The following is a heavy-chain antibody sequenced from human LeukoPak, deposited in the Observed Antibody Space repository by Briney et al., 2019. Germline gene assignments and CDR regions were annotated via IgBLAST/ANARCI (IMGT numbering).Heavy chain of an antibody. CDR3: ARAGKVVDYYYMDV. CDR1: GNIFTGYY. Sequence: GASVKVSCKASGNIFTGYYMHWVRQAPGQGLEWMGWINPNSGGTNYAQKLQGRVTMTTDTSTSTAYMELRSLRSDDTAVYYCARAGKVVDYYYMDVWGKGTTVTVSS. CDR2: INPNSGGT. D-gene: IGHD2-2*01. V-gene: IGHV1-2*02. J-gene: IGHJ6*03.